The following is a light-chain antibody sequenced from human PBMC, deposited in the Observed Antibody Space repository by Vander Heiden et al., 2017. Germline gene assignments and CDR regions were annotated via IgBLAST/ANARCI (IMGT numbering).Light chain of an antibody. CDR2: SNN. CDR1: SSNIGSRT. J-gene: IGLJ3*02. CDR3: SAGDNSLNAWV. V-gene: IGLV1-44*01. Sequence: QSVLTQPPSASGTPGQTVTIPCSGSSSNIGSRTVNWYQHLPGTAPKLLIYSNNQRPSGVPDRISAAKSGTSASLAVSGLQAEDEADYYCSAGDNSLNAWVFGGGTKLTVL.